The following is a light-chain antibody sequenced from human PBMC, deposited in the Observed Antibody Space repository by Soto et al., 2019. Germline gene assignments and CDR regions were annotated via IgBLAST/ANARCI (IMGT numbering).Light chain of an antibody. Sequence: DIQMTQSPSTLSASIGDRVTITCRASQSINNWLAWYQQKPGKVPRLLIYTASSLESGVPSRFSGSGSGTEFTLTISSLQPDDFATYYCLQYNSYSRGTFGQGTKVDIK. CDR2: TAS. V-gene: IGKV1-5*03. CDR1: QSINNW. J-gene: IGKJ1*01. CDR3: LQYNSYSRGT.